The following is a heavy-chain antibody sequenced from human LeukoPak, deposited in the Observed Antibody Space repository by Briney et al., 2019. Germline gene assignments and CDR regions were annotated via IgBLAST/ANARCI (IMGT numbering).Heavy chain of an antibody. CDR2: INHNSWCT. V-gene: IGHV1-2*02. CDR1: GYTFTGYY. Sequence: ASVKVSCKASGYTFTGYYMNWVRQAPGKGLEWMGWINHNSWCTYYAQTFRGRVTMTRDTSISTAYMELIRLRSDDTSVYYCARDPGKDVVPAATNDYYYYMDVWGKGTTVTVSS. D-gene: IGHD2-2*01. J-gene: IGHJ6*03. CDR3: ARDPGKDVVPAATNDYYYYMDV.